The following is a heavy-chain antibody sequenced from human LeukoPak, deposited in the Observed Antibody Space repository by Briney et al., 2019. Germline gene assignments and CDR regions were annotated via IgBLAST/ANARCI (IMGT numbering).Heavy chain of an antibody. J-gene: IGHJ4*02. CDR1: GYTFTSYD. Sequence: SVKVSCKASGYTFTSYDINWVRQAPGQGLEWMGGIIPIFGTANYAQKFQGRVTITADESTSTAYMELSSLRSEDTAVYYCARGDSSGYYYFDYWGRGTLVTVSS. D-gene: IGHD3-22*01. CDR2: IIPIFGTA. V-gene: IGHV1-69*13. CDR3: ARGDSSGYYYFDY.